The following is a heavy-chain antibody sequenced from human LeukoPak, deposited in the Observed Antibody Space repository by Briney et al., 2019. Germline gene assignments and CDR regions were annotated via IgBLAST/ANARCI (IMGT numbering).Heavy chain of an antibody. Sequence: GASVKVSCKVSGYTLTELSMHWVRQAPGKGLEWMGGFDPEDGETIYAQKFQGRVTMTEDTSTDTAYMELSSLRSEDTAVYYCATGPLYYYGSGSPFDYWGQGTLVTVSS. CDR2: FDPEDGET. V-gene: IGHV1-24*01. CDR1: GYTLTELS. D-gene: IGHD3-10*01. CDR3: ATGPLYYYGSGSPFDY. J-gene: IGHJ4*02.